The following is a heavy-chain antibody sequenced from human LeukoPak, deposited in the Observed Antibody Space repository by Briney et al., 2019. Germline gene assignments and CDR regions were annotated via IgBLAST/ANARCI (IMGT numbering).Heavy chain of an antibody. Sequence: PSETLSLTCTVSGGSISSGDYYWSWIRQPPGKGLEWIVYIYYSGSTYYNPSLKNRVTISVDTSKNQFSLKLSSVTAADTAVYYCAREFRGEAQTGFSDYWGQGTLVTVSS. D-gene: IGHD1-14*01. CDR3: AREFRGEAQTGFSDY. J-gene: IGHJ4*02. CDR1: GGSISSGDYY. V-gene: IGHV4-30-4*08. CDR2: IYYSGST.